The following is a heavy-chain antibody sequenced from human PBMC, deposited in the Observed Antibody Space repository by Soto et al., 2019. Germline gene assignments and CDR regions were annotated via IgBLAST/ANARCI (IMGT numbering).Heavy chain of an antibody. CDR1: GFTFSSYS. V-gene: IGHV3-23*01. CDR3: AKKVNSGSGSQFFDY. CDR2: FRSGGDDETT. Sequence: EVQLLESGGGLVQPGGSLRLSCAASGFTFSSYSMSWVRQAPGKGLEWVSGFRSGGDDETTYYAYAVRGRFTISRDNSKNTLFLQMNSLRAEDTAIYYCAKKVNSGSGSQFFDYWGQGTLVTVSS. D-gene: IGHD3-10*01. J-gene: IGHJ4*02.